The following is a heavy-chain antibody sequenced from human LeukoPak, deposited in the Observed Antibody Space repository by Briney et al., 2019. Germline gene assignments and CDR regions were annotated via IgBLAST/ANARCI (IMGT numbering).Heavy chain of an antibody. J-gene: IGHJ4*02. D-gene: IGHD5-12*01. V-gene: IGHV4-39*01. CDR2: MFYAGDT. CDR1: GGSISSSSYY. CDR3: ARTDSGRFSYFVY. Sequence: PSETLSLTCTVSGGSISSSSYYWGWIRQPPGKGLEWIGTMFYAGDTFYNPSLESRVTISVDTSKNQFSLKLTSVTAADRAVYYCARTDSGRFSYFVYWGQGTLVTVSS.